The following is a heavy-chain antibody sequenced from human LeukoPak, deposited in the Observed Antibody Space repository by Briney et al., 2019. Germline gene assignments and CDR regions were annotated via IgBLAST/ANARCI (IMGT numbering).Heavy chain of an antibody. V-gene: IGHV3-23*01. CDR3: AKGLRTGVGPYMGYHYYMDV. Sequence: GGSLRLSCAASGFTFSSYAMSWVRQAPGKGLKWVSTINDNGDGTYYADSVKGRFTISRDNSYNTVSLQMNTLRDEDTGVYYCAKGLRTGVGPYMGYHYYMDVWGKGATVTVSS. CDR2: INDNGDGT. D-gene: IGHD3-16*01. CDR1: GFTFSSYA. J-gene: IGHJ6*03.